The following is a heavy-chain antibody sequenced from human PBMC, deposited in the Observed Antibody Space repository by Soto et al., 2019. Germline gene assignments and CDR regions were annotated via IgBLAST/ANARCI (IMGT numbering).Heavy chain of an antibody. J-gene: IGHJ6*02. CDR2: FDPEDGET. V-gene: IGHV1-24*01. CDR1: GYTLTELS. D-gene: IGHD4-17*01. Sequence: ASVKVSCKVSGYTLTELSMHWVRQAPGKGLEWMGGFDPEDGETIYAQKFQGRVTMTEDTSTDTAYMELSSLRSEDTAVYYCATDRRRTDYGGGRVGLNYYYYGMDVWGQGTTVTVSS. CDR3: ATDRRRTDYGGGRVGLNYYYYGMDV.